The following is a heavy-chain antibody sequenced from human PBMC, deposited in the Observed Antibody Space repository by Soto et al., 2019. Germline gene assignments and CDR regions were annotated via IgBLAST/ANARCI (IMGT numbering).Heavy chain of an antibody. J-gene: IGHJ5*02. CDR1: GGTFSSYA. Sequence: SVKVSCKASGGTFSSYAISWVRQAPGQGLEWMGGIIPIFGTANYAQKFQGRVTITADESTSTAYMELSSLRSEDTAVYYCARGQSVVVVITNNNWFDPWGQGTLVTVSS. D-gene: IGHD3-22*01. CDR2: IIPIFGTA. CDR3: ARGQSVVVVITNNNWFDP. V-gene: IGHV1-69*13.